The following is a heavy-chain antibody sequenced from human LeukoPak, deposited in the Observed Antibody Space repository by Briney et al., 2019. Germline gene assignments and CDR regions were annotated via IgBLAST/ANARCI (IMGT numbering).Heavy chain of an antibody. Sequence: PGGSLRLSCAASGFTFSDYYMSWIRQAPGKGLEWIGRIYTSGSTNYNPSLKSRVAISVDMSKNQFSLKLSSVTAADTAVYYCAREGITISGVVIINYWGQGTLVTVSS. CDR1: GFTFSDYY. V-gene: IGHV4-4*07. CDR2: IYTSGST. J-gene: IGHJ4*02. CDR3: AREGITISGVVIINY. D-gene: IGHD3-3*01.